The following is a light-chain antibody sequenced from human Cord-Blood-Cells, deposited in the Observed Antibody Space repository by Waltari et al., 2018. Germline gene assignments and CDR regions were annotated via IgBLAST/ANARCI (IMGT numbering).Light chain of an antibody. CDR1: SSDVGGYNY. J-gene: IGLJ3*02. CDR2: DVS. Sequence: QSALTQPASVSGSPGQSITISCTGTSSDVGGYNYVSWYQQHPGKPPKLIIYDVSNRPSGVSNRFSGSKSGNTASLTISGLQAEDEAEYYCSSYTSSSTWVFGGGTKLTVL. CDR3: SSYTSSSTWV. V-gene: IGLV2-14*03.